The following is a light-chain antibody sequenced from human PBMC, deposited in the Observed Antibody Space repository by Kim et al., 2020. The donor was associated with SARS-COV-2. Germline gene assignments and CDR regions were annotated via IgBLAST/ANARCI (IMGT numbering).Light chain of an antibody. CDR3: SSYRSSSTSV. V-gene: IGLV2-14*03. J-gene: IGLJ3*02. Sequence: QSLTISCIGASSDIGGYNYVSWYQQYPGKAPTLMIYDVNKRPSGVSNRFSGSKCGNTASLTISGLQADDEADYYCSSYRSSSTSVFGGGTKLTVL. CDR2: DVN. CDR1: SSDIGGYNY.